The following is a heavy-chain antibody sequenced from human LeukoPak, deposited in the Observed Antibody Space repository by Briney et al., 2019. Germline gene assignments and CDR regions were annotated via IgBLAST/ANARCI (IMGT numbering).Heavy chain of an antibody. D-gene: IGHD2-2*01. CDR3: YAQAGS. V-gene: IGHV3-30*03. J-gene: IGHJ4*02. Sequence: GGSLRLSCVASGFTFSAYGMHWVRQAPSKGLEWVAFIAYDGSNEYYVDFAKGRFTISRDNSKNTLFLQMNSLRTEDTAVYYCYAQAGSWGQGTLVTVSS. CDR2: IAYDGSNE. CDR1: GFTFSAYG.